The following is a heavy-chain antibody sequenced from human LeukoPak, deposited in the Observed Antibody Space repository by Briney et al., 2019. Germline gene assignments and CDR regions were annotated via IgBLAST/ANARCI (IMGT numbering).Heavy chain of an antibody. D-gene: IGHD5-18*01. Sequence: TSETLSLTCTVSGGSISSSSAYWGWIRQPPGKGLEWIGSIYYSKNTYYNPSLKSRVTISADTSKNQFSLRLDSVSAADTAVYYCASPRGFSYGFFYQWGQGSLVTVSS. J-gene: IGHJ4*02. CDR1: GGSISSSSAY. CDR3: ASPRGFSYGFFYQ. CDR2: IYYSKNT. V-gene: IGHV4-39*01.